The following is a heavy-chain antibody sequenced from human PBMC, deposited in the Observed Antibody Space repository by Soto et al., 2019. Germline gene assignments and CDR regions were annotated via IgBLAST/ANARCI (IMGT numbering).Heavy chain of an antibody. CDR1: GGSINSFY. D-gene: IGHD3-10*01. CDR3: ARVKDGSGSYLHTFDY. Sequence: SETLSLTCTVSGGSINSFYWSWIRQPPGKGLEWIGYIYYSGSTVYNPSLKSRITISLDTSKTQFSLKLTSVTAADTAVYYCARVKDGSGSYLHTFDYWGKGSLVTVSS. V-gene: IGHV4-59*01. J-gene: IGHJ4*02. CDR2: IYYSGST.